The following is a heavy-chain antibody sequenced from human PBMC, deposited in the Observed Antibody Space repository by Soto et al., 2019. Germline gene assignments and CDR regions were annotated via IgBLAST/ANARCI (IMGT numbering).Heavy chain of an antibody. CDR2: INAGNGIA. Sequence: ASASVSCKASGCTFTSYAMNWVRQAPGQRLEWMGRINAGNGIANYAQKFQGRVTITADKSTSTAYMELSSLRSEDTAVYYCARDCSSTSCYAYPWGQGNLVTVAS. V-gene: IGHV1-3*01. D-gene: IGHD2-2*01. J-gene: IGHJ5*02. CDR3: ARDCSSTSCYAYP. CDR1: GCTFTSYA.